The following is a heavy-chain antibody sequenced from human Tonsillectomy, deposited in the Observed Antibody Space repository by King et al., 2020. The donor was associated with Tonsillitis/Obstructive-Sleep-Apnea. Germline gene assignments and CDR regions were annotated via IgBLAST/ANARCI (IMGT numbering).Heavy chain of an antibody. J-gene: IGHJ5*02. CDR3: ARGVTNWFAP. Sequence: QLVQSGAEVKKPGESLKISCKGAGYSFTNYWIAWVRQMPGKGLEWMGSIYPVDSDTRYSPSFQGQVTMSADKSTSTAYLQWSSLKASDTAIYYCARGVTNWFAPWGQGTLVTVSS. CDR2: IYPVDSDT. D-gene: IGHD2-21*02. V-gene: IGHV5-51*01. CDR1: GYSFTNYW.